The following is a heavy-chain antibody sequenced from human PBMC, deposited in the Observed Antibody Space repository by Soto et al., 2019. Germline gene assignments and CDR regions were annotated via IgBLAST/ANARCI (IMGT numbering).Heavy chain of an antibody. CDR2: ISYDGSNK. Sequence: QVQLVESGGGVVQPGRSLRLSCAASGFTFSSYAMHWVRQAPGKGLEWVAVISYDGSNKYYADSVKGRFTISRDNSKNTLYLQMNSLRAEDTAVYYCARVPQAVRKPGDYWGQGTLVTVSS. CDR1: GFTFSSYA. CDR3: ARVPQAVRKPGDY. D-gene: IGHD3-10*01. V-gene: IGHV3-30-3*01. J-gene: IGHJ4*02.